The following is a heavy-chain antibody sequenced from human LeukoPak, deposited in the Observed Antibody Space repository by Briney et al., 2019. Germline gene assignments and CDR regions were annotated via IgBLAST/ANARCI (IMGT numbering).Heavy chain of an antibody. J-gene: IGHJ5*02. Sequence: SETLSLTCTVSGGSISSYYWSWIRQPPGKGLEWIGYIYYSGSTNYNPSLKSRVTISVDTSKNQFSLKLSSVTAADTAAYYCARDGSYYRDWFDPWGQGTLVTVS. CDR1: GGSISSYY. CDR3: ARDGSYYRDWFDP. V-gene: IGHV4-59*01. D-gene: IGHD1-26*01. CDR2: IYYSGST.